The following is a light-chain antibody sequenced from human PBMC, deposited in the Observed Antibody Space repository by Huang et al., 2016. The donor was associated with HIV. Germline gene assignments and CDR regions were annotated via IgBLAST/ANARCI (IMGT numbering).Light chain of an antibody. CDR2: WAS. V-gene: IGKV3-15*01. J-gene: IGKJ2*01. CDR3: QHYANWPWFT. Sequence: EIVMTQSPATLSVSPGERATLSCSASPSVSSNLAWYQQKPGHAPRLLIYWASSRATGIPARFSGSGSGTEFTLTINSLQSEDFAVYYCQHYANWPWFTFGQGTKL. CDR1: PSVSSN.